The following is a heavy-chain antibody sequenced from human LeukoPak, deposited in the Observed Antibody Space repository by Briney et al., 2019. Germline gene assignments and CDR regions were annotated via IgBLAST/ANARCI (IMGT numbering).Heavy chain of an antibody. CDR3: AKDQIDIHDGMDV. J-gene: IGHJ6*02. Sequence: PGGSLRLSCVASGITFSTYAMSWVRQAPGKGLEWVSVISSSGSSTYYADSVKGRFTISRDNLKNTLYLQMNSLRAEDTAVYYCAKDQIDIHDGMDVWGQGTTVTVSS. D-gene: IGHD3-9*01. CDR1: GITFSTYA. CDR2: ISSSGSST. V-gene: IGHV3-23*01.